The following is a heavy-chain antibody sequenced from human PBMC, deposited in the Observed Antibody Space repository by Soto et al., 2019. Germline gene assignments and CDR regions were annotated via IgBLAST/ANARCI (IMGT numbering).Heavy chain of an antibody. J-gene: IGHJ6*02. D-gene: IGHD6-19*01. CDR2: ISYDGSNK. CDR3: AKEFVEQWLNNYYYGLNV. V-gene: IGHV3-30*18. CDR1: GFTFSSYG. Sequence: HPVGSLRLSCAASGFTFSSYGIHWVRQAPGKGLEWVAVISYDGSNKYYADSVKGRFTISRDNSKNTLYLQMNSLRAEDTAVYYCAKEFVEQWLNNYYYGLNVWGQGTTVTVSS.